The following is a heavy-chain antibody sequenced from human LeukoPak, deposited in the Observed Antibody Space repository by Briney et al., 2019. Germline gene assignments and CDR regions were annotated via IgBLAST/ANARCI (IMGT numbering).Heavy chain of an antibody. D-gene: IGHD3-3*01. CDR2: ISSSGSTI. V-gene: IGHV3-11*04. CDR1: GFTFSDYY. Sequence: PGGSLRLSCAASGFTFSDYYMSWIRQAPGKGLEWVSYISSSGSTIYYADSVKGRFTNSRDNAKNSLYLQMNSLRAEDTAVYYCARDRGITIFGVQPLDVWGKGTTVTVSS. J-gene: IGHJ6*04. CDR3: ARDRGITIFGVQPLDV.